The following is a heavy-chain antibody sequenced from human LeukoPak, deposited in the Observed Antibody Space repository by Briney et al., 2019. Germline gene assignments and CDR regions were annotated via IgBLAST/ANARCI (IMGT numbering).Heavy chain of an antibody. CDR1: GYSFTSYW. CDR2: IYPGDSDT. Sequence: GESLKISCKGSGYSFTSYWIGWVRQMPGKGLEGMGIIYPGDSDTRYSPSFQGQVTISADKSINTAYLQWSSLKASDTAMYYCAKHGRMPPDAFDIWGQGIMVTVSS. CDR3: AKHGRMPPDAFDI. V-gene: IGHV5-51*01. J-gene: IGHJ3*02. D-gene: IGHD2-2*01.